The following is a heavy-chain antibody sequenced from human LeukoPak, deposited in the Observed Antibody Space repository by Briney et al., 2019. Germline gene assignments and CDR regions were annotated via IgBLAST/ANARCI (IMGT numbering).Heavy chain of an antibody. CDR3: AKSGHYYGSGSLFNY. Sequence: GGSLRLSCAASGFTFSSYWMHWVRQAPGKGLEWVSAISGSGGSTYYADSVKGRFTISRDNSKNTLYLQMNSLRAEDTAVYYCAKSGHYYGSGSLFNYWGQGTLVTVSS. J-gene: IGHJ4*02. CDR1: GFTFSSYW. V-gene: IGHV3-23*01. CDR2: ISGSGGST. D-gene: IGHD3-10*01.